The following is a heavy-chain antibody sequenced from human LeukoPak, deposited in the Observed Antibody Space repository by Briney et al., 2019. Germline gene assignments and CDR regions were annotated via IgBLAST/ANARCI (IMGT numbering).Heavy chain of an antibody. CDR3: ARHRAEMATITDDAFDM. CDR1: GSSIGTYS. CDR2: IYSTWST. Sequence: SETLSFTCTVSGSSIGTYSWSWIRQPLGKGLEWIGYIYSTWSTHYNPSLKSRVTMSLDTSKNQFSLRLSSVTAADTAVFYCARHRAEMATITDDAFDMWGQGTMVTVSS. V-gene: IGHV4-4*09. D-gene: IGHD5-24*01. J-gene: IGHJ3*02.